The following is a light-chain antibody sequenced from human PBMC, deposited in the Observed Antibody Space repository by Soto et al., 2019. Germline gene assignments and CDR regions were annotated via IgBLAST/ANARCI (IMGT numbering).Light chain of an antibody. J-gene: IGKJ2*01. Sequence: PGERATLSCRASQSVDSSYLAWYQQKPGQPPRLLIYDASSRATGIPDRFDGSGSGTDFTLTITRLEPEDFATYYCQQANSFPYTFGQGTKLEIK. CDR2: DAS. V-gene: IGKV3D-20*02. CDR1: QSVDSSY. CDR3: QQANSFPYT.